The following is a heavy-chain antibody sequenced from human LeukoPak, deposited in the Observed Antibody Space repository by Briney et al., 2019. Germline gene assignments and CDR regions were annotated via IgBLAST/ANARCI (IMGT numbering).Heavy chain of an antibody. V-gene: IGHV3-74*01. J-gene: IGHJ4*02. CDR2: IKSDGSNT. D-gene: IGHD4-17*01. CDR3: ARGGDYPSDY. Sequence: PGGSLRLSCAASGFTFNNYYMHWVRQAPGKGLVWVSRIKSDGSNTNYADSVKGRFTISRDNAKNTLYLQMNSLRAEDTALYYCARGGDYPSDYWGQGTLVTVSS. CDR1: GFTFNNYY.